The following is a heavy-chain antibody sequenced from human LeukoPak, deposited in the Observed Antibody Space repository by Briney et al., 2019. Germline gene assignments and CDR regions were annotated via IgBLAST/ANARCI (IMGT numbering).Heavy chain of an antibody. Sequence: ASVKVSCKASGYTFTGYYMHWVRQAPGQGLEWMGWINPYNGNTNYAQKLQGRVTMTTDTSTSTAYMELRSLRSDDTAVYYCARHDYGDSLFMDYYYGMDVWGQGTTVTVSS. J-gene: IGHJ6*02. CDR2: INPYNGNT. D-gene: IGHD4-17*01. V-gene: IGHV1-18*04. CDR3: ARHDYGDSLFMDYYYGMDV. CDR1: GYTFTGYY.